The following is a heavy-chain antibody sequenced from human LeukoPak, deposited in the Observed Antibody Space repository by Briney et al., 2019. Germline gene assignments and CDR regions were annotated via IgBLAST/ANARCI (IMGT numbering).Heavy chain of an antibody. CDR2: IYHSGST. CDR3: ARHGYGIVVVPAAIPDAFDI. CDR1: GYSISSGYY. J-gene: IGHJ3*02. Sequence: SETLSLTCAVSGYSISSGYYWGWIRQPPGKGLEWIGSIYHSGSTYYNLSLKSRVTISVDTSKNQFSLKLSSVTAADTAVYYCARHGYGIVVVPAAIPDAFDIWGQGTMVTVSS. D-gene: IGHD2-2*02. V-gene: IGHV4-38-2*01.